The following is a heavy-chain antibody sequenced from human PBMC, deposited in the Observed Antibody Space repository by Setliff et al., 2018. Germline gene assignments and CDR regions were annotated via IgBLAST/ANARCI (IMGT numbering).Heavy chain of an antibody. D-gene: IGHD2-8*01. J-gene: IGHJ4*02. CDR3: ARGGVLGTGDFDY. CDR1: GGSISGASIRSYF. Sequence: SETLSLTCTVSGGSISGASIRSYFWSWIRQPPGKGLEWIGYISHLGITSYNPSLKSRATISVDTSKNQFPLQLTSVTSADTAVYFCARGGVLGTGDFDYWGQGTLVTVSS. V-gene: IGHV4-61*01. CDR2: ISHLGIT.